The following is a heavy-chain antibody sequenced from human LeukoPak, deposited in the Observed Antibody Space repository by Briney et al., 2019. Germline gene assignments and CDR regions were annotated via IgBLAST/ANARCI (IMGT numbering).Heavy chain of an antibody. CDR1: GFTFSSYA. Sequence: GGSLRLSCAASGFTFSSYAMSWVRQAPGKGLKWVSAISGSGGSTYYADSVKGRFTISRDNSKNTLYLQMNSLRAEDTAVYYCAKEGDSSSWSRDAFDIWGQGTMVTVSS. V-gene: IGHV3-23*01. CDR2: ISGSGGST. CDR3: AKEGDSSSWSRDAFDI. J-gene: IGHJ3*02. D-gene: IGHD6-13*01.